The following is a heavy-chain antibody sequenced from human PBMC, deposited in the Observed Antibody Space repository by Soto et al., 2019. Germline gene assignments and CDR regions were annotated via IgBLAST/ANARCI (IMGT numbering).Heavy chain of an antibody. CDR3: ARSQGGSSSLDIYYYYYYGMDV. D-gene: IGHD2-15*01. V-gene: IGHV1-69*01. J-gene: IGHJ6*02. Sequence: QVQLVQSGAEVKKPGSSVKVSCKAPGGTFSTYAISWVRQAPGQGLEWMGGVIPIFGTPKYAQKFQGGVTITADECTSTGYMELRSMRSEDTAVYYCARSQGGSSSLDIYYYYYYGMDVWGQGTTVTVSS. CDR2: VIPIFGTP. CDR1: GGTFSTYA.